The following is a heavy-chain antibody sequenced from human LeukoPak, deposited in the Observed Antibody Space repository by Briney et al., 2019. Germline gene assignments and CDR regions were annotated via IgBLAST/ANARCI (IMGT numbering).Heavy chain of an antibody. CDR1: GFNFINAW. J-gene: IGHJ4*02. CDR2: IRSNPDGGTT. V-gene: IGHV3-15*01. D-gene: IGHD3-10*01. Sequence: SGGSLRLSCTASGFNFINAWMDWVRQAPGKGLEWVGRIRSNPDGGTTEYAAPVKGRFTISRDDLKNTLYLQMFSLIAEDTAISYCFTVNSRVTYWGQGTLVTVSS. CDR3: FTVNSRVTY.